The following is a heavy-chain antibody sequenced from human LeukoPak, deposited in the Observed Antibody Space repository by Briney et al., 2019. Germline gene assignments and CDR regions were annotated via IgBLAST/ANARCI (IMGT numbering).Heavy chain of an antibody. D-gene: IGHD3-3*01. CDR2: INPNSGGT. Sequence: ASVKVSCKASGYTSTGYYMHWVRQAPGQGLEWMGWINPNSGGTNYAQKFQGRVTMTRDTSISTAYMELSRLRSDDTAVYYCASESPPLDYDFWSGYYSSSGYYYGMDVWGQGTTVTVSS. V-gene: IGHV1-2*02. CDR3: ASESPPLDYDFWSGYYSSSGYYYGMDV. CDR1: GYTSTGYY. J-gene: IGHJ6*02.